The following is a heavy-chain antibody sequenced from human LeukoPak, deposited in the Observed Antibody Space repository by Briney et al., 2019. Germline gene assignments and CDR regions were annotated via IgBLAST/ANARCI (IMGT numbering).Heavy chain of an antibody. D-gene: IGHD7-27*01. V-gene: IGHV3-74*01. CDR2: IRPDRTDA. J-gene: IGHJ4*02. CDR3: ARDMWGTFDY. Sequence: GGSLRLSCAASGFTFSDFWMHWVRQAPGKGPVGVSRIRPDRTDASYSDSVKGRVTISRDNARNTLFLQISSVRVEDTAVYYCARDMWGTFDYWGQGTLVTVSS. CDR1: GFTFSDFW.